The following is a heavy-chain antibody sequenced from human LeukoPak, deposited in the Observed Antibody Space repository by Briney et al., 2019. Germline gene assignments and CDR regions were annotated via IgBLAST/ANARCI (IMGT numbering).Heavy chain of an antibody. CDR3: ARRPGAFTFDY. J-gene: IGHJ4*02. CDR1: GGSISSGGYY. D-gene: IGHD2-2*01. CDR2: IYYSGST. Sequence: SETLSLTCTVSGGSISSGGYYWSWIRQHPGKGLGWIGYIYYSGSTYYNPSLKSRVTISVDTSKNQFSLKLSSVTAADTAVYYCARRPGAFTFDYWGQGTLVTVSS. V-gene: IGHV4-31*03.